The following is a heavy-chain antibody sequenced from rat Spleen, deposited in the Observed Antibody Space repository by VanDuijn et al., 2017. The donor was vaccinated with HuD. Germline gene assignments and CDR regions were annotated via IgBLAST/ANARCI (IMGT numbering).Heavy chain of an antibody. CDR1: GFTFSNYG. J-gene: IGHJ3*01. D-gene: IGHD1-12*03. CDR2: ISYDGSST. CDR3: ARRGYYRGFAY. V-gene: IGHV5-29*01. Sequence: EVQLVESGGGLVQPGRSLKLSCAASGFTFSNYGMHWIRQAPTKGLEWVATISYDGSSTYYRDSVKGRYTISRDNAKSTLFLQMDSLRSEDTATYYWARRGYYRGFAYWGQGTLVTVSS.